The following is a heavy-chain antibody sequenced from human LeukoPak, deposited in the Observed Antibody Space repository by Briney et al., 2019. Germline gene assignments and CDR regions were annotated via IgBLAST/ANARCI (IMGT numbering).Heavy chain of an antibody. CDR1: GHSISSGYY. J-gene: IGHJ4*02. CDR2: IYHSGST. V-gene: IGHV4-38-2*01. Sequence: SETLSLTCALSGHSISSGYYWGWIRQPPGKGLEWIGSIYHSGSTYYNPSLKSRVAMSVDTSTNQFSLKLTSVTAADTAVYYCARRRGSYYFDYWGQGTLVTVSS. D-gene: IGHD3-10*01. CDR3: ARRRGSYYFDY.